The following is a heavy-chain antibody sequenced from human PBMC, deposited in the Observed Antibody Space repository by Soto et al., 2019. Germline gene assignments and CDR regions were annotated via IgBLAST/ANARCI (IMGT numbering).Heavy chain of an antibody. CDR1: GGSISSSNW. J-gene: IGHJ5*02. CDR3: ARGQPAAGTWGHWFDP. CDR2: IYHSGST. V-gene: IGHV4-4*02. D-gene: IGHD6-13*01. Sequence: SETLSLTCAVSGGSISSSNWWSWVRQPPGKGLEWIGEIYHSGSTNYNPSLKSRVTISVDKPKNQFSLKLSSVTAADTAGYYCARGQPAAGTWGHWFDPWGQGTLVTVSS.